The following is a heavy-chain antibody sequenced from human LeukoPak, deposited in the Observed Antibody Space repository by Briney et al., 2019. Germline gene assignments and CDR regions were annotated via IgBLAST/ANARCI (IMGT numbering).Heavy chain of an antibody. J-gene: IGHJ4*02. D-gene: IGHD3-22*01. V-gene: IGHV3-33*01. Sequence: GGSLRLSCAASGFTFSSYGMHWVRQAPGQGLEWVAVIWYDGSNKYYADSVKGRFTISRDNSKNTLYLQMNSLRAEDTAVYYCAREGYYYDSSGYHFDYWGQGTLVTVSS. CDR1: GFTFSSYG. CDR3: AREGYYYDSSGYHFDY. CDR2: IWYDGSNK.